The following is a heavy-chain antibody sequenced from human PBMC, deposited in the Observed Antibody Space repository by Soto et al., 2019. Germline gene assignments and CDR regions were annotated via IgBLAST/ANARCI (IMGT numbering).Heavy chain of an antibody. V-gene: IGHV4-31*03. CDR3: ARSAQWDGFDP. Sequence: QVQLQESGPGLVRPSQTLSLTCTVSAGSISTINYYWSWIRQHPEKGLEWIGYISYSGSPFYHSSLKSRVTISLDTSKKQFPLTLTSVTAADTAVYYCARSAQWDGFDPWGQGTMVTVSS. J-gene: IGHJ3*01. CDR1: AGSISTINYY. CDR2: ISYSGSP. D-gene: IGHD2-8*01.